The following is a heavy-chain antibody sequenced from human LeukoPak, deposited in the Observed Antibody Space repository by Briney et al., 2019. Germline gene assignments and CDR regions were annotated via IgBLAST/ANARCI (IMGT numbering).Heavy chain of an antibody. CDR1: GFSLSSYA. CDR3: VRDRAEGRAWVEFDP. V-gene: IGHV3-66*02. J-gene: IGHJ5*02. CDR2: VYSAGAT. Sequence: GGSLRLSCVASGFSLSSYAMSWVRQAPGKAPEWVSLVYSAGATHYADSVQGRFIISRDNSKNTLYLQMNNLRVEDTAVYHCVRDRAEGRAWVEFDPRGQGTVVTVSS.